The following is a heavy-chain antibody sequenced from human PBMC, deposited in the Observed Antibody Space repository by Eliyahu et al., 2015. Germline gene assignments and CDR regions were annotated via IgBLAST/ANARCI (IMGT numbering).Heavy chain of an antibody. CDR1: GFTFSSYN. V-gene: IGHV3-21*01. J-gene: IGHJ6*02. CDR2: ISSSSTYI. D-gene: IGHD2-2*01. Sequence: VQLVESGGGLVKPGGSLRLSCAASGFTFSSYNMNWVRQAPGKGLEWVSSISSSSTYIYYADSLKGRFTISRDNAKNSLYLQMNSLRAEDTAVYYCARGGGLPADTASYYYYYGMDVWGQGTTVTVSS. CDR3: ARGGGLPADTASYYYYYGMDV.